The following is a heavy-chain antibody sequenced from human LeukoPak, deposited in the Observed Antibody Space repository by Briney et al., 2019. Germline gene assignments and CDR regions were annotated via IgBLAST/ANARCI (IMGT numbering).Heavy chain of an antibody. Sequence: PGGSLRLSCAASGFTFSTYWMHWVRQAPGKGLVWVSRVNSDGGSTTYADSVKGRFTISRDNAKNTLYLQMNSLRAEDTAVYYCARAPPYSAGGIDYWGQGTLVTVSS. D-gene: IGHD1-1*01. V-gene: IGHV3-74*01. CDR1: GFTFSTYW. CDR3: ARAPPYSAGGIDY. J-gene: IGHJ4*02. CDR2: VNSDGGST.